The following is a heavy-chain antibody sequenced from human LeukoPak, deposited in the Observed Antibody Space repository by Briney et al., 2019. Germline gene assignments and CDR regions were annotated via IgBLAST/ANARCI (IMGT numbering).Heavy chain of an antibody. CDR2: IYYSGST. CDR3: ARRGVAAGLDY. V-gene: IGHV4-59*01. Sequence: PWETLSLTCTVSGGSISSYYWSWIRQPPGKGLVWIGYIYYSGSTNYNHSLKSRVTISVDTSKHQFSLKLSSVTAADTAVYYCARRGVAAGLDYWGQGTLVTVSS. D-gene: IGHD6-13*01. CDR1: GGSISSYY. J-gene: IGHJ4*02.